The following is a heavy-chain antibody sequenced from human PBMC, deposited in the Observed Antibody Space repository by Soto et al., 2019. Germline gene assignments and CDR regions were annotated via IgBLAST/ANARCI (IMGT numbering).Heavy chain of an antibody. V-gene: IGHV3-30-3*01. CDR2: ISYDGSNK. Sequence: QVQLVESGGGVVQPGRSLRLSCAASGFTFSSYAMHWVRQAPGKGLEWVAVISYDGSNKYYADSVKGRFTISRDNSKNTLYLQMNSLRAEDTAVYYCARDTDGWYEGYYVDYWGQGTLVTVSS. CDR1: GFTFSSYA. J-gene: IGHJ4*02. CDR3: ARDTDGWYEGYYVDY. D-gene: IGHD6-19*01.